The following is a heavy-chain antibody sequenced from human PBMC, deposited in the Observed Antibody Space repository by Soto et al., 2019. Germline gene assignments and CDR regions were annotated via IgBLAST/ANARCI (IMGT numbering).Heavy chain of an antibody. Sequence: GGSLRLSCAASGFTFSTYWMSWVRQAPGKGLEWVGNIKQDGSGENYVDSVKGRFTISRDNANHALYLQMNSLRAEDTAVYYCARDRGNPRSLYYGMDVCGQGPTVTVSS. CDR1: GFTFSTYW. CDR3: ARDRGNPRSLYYGMDV. V-gene: IGHV3-7*01. J-gene: IGHJ6*02. D-gene: IGHD3-10*01. CDR2: IKQDGSGE.